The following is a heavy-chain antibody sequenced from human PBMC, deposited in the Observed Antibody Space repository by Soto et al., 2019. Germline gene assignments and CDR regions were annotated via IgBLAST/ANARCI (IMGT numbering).Heavy chain of an antibody. CDR2: INSDGSST. D-gene: IGHD6-13*01. Sequence: EVQLVESGGGLVQPGGSLRLSCAASGFTFSSYWMHWVRQAPGKGLVWVSRINSDGSSTSYADSVKGRFTISRDNAKNTLYLQMNSLRAEDTAVYYCGRLRRSSWRFDPWGQGTLVTVSS. V-gene: IGHV3-74*01. CDR3: GRLRRSSWRFDP. CDR1: GFTFSSYW. J-gene: IGHJ5*02.